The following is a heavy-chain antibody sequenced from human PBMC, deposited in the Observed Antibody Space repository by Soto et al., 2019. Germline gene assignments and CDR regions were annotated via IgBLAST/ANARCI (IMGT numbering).Heavy chain of an antibody. CDR3: ARDGFWSGFVNWFDP. D-gene: IGHD3-3*01. J-gene: IGHJ5*02. CDR1: GGSISSGGYY. Sequence: QVQLQESGPGLVKPSQTLSLTCTVSGGSISSGGYYWSWIRQQPGKGLEWIGYIYYSGSTYYNPSLQRRVTISVDTAKNQVPLKLSSVTPADTAVYHCARDGFWSGFVNWFDPWGQGTLVTVSS. V-gene: IGHV4-31*03. CDR2: IYYSGST.